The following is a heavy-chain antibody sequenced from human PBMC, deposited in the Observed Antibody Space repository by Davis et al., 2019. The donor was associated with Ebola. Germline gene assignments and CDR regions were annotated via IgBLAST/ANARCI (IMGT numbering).Heavy chain of an antibody. D-gene: IGHD6-6*01. CDR3: AKAPHLWAARPVPFDP. Sequence: PGGSLRLSCAASGVTVSSNYMSWVRQAPGKELEWVSVIYIGGNTYYADSVKGRFTISRDNSKNTLYLQMNSLRAEDTAVYYCAKAPHLWAARPVPFDPWGQGTLVTVSS. J-gene: IGHJ5*02. CDR2: IYIGGNT. V-gene: IGHV3-53*01. CDR1: GVTVSSNY.